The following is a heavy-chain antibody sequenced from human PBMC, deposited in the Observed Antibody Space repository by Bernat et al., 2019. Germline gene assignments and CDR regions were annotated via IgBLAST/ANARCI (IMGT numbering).Heavy chain of an antibody. V-gene: IGHV3-23*01. CDR3: AKSDSSGYYAGGLFYGMDV. J-gene: IGHJ6*02. D-gene: IGHD3-22*01. Sequence: EVQLLESGGGLVQPGGSLRLSCAASGFTFSSSAMSWVRQAPGTGLEWVSAISGSGGRTNYAGAWKCRFTNSRDNSKNTLYLQMNSLRDEDTAVYYCAKSDSSGYYAGGLFYGMDVWGQGTTVTVSS. CDR2: ISGSGGRT. CDR1: GFTFSSSA.